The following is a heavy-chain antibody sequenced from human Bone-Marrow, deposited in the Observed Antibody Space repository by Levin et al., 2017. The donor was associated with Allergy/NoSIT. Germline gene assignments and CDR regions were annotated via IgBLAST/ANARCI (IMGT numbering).Heavy chain of an antibody. CDR1: GFTFSSYG. D-gene: IGHD3-10*01. CDR3: LSRGAYFDY. V-gene: IGHV3-30*03. J-gene: IGHJ4*02. CDR2: ISYDGSNK. Sequence: LSLTCAASGFTFSSYGMHWVRQAPGKGLEWVAVISYDGSNKYYADSVKGRFTISRDNSKNTLYLQMNSLRAEDTAVYYCLSRGAYFDYWGQGTLVTVSS.